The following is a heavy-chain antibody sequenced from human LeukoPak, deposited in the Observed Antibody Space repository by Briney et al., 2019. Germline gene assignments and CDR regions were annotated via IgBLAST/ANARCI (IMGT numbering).Heavy chain of an antibody. Sequence: GGSLRPSCAASGFTFSSYAMHWVRQAPGKGLEWVAVISYDGSNKYYADSVKGRFTISRDNSKNTLYLQMNSLRAEDTAVYYCARDLADYYYGMDVWGQGTTVTVSS. V-gene: IGHV3-30*04. CDR2: ISYDGSNK. D-gene: IGHD6-25*01. J-gene: IGHJ6*02. CDR3: ARDLADYYYGMDV. CDR1: GFTFSSYA.